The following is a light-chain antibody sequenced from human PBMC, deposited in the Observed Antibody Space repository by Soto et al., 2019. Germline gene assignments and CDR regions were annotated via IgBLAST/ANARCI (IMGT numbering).Light chain of an antibody. J-gene: IGKJ4*01. V-gene: IGKV3-15*01. CDR1: QSVNTN. CDR2: EAS. Sequence: EIVMTQSPAALSVSPGERASLSCRASQSVNTNLAWYQQKPGQAPRLLIYEASRRATGIPARFSGSGSGTDFTLNISSLQSEDVAIYYCQQSKKWPPLTLGGGTNVDIK. CDR3: QQSKKWPPLT.